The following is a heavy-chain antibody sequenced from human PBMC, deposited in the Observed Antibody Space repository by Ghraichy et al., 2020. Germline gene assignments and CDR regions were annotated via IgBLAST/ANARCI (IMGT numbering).Heavy chain of an antibody. CDR2: ISGSGGST. D-gene: IGHD6-13*01. J-gene: IGHJ4*02. CDR1: GFTFSTYA. CDR3: AKGERGGGSSWYVLDS. Sequence: GGSLRLSCAASGFTFSTYAINWVRQAPGKGLEWVSGISGSGGSTDYADSVKGRFTISRDNSKNTLYLQMNSLRAEDTALYYCAKGERGGGSSWYVLDSWGQGTLVTVSS. V-gene: IGHV3-23*01.